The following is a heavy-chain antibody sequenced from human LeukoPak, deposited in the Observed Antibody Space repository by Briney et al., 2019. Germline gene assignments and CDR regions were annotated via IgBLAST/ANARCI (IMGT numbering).Heavy chain of an antibody. J-gene: IGHJ4*02. CDR1: GGSFRGYY. Sequence: SETLSLTXAVYGGSFRGYYWSWIRQPPGKGLEWIGEINHSGSTNYNPSLKSRVTISVDTSRNQFSLKLSSVAAADTAVYYCAISYYDFWSGYFAGEGRHYFDYWGQGTLVTVSS. CDR3: AISYYDFWSGYFAGEGRHYFDY. V-gene: IGHV4-34*01. CDR2: INHSGST. D-gene: IGHD3-3*01.